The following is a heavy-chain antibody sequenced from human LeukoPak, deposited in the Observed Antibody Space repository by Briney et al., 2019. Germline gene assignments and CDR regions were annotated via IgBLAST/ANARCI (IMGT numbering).Heavy chain of an antibody. Sequence: PSETLSLTCTVSGGSISSSNYYWGWIRQPPGKGLEWIGNIDYNEITYYNPSLKSRVTISVDTSKTQLSLKLNSVTAADTAVYYCARGWWLQFSPGPFDYWGQGTLVTVSS. CDR1: GGSISSSNYY. CDR3: ARGWWLQFSPGPFDY. CDR2: IDYNEIT. V-gene: IGHV4-39*07. D-gene: IGHD5-24*01. J-gene: IGHJ4*02.